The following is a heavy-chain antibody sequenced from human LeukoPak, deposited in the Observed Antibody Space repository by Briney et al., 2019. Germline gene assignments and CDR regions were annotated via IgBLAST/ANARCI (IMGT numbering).Heavy chain of an antibody. D-gene: IGHD3-3*01. CDR3: ARGPYYDFWSGYPALYYYYYGMDV. V-gene: IGHV4-59*01. CDR2: IYYSGST. CDR1: GGSISSYY. J-gene: IGHJ6*02. Sequence: PSETLSLTCTVSGGSISSYYWSWIRLPPGKGLEWIGYIYYSGSTNYNPSLKSRVTISVDTSKNQFSLKLSSVTAADTAVYYCARGPYYDFWSGYPALYYYYYGMDVWGQGTTVTVSS.